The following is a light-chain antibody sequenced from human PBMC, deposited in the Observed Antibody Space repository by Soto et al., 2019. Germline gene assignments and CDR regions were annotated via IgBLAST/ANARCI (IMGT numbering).Light chain of an antibody. J-gene: IGLJ1*01. CDR3: QSYDNSLSVYV. Sequence: QSVLTQPPSVSGAPGQRVTISCTGSSSNIGAHYDVHWYQQLPGTAPKLLIYGNSNRPSGVPDRFSGSKSGTSASLAITGLQVEEEADYYCQSYDNSLSVYVFGTGTRSPS. V-gene: IGLV1-40*01. CDR2: GNS. CDR1: SSNIGAHYD.